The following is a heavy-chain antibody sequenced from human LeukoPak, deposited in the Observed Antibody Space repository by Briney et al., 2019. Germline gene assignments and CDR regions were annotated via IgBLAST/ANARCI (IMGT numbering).Heavy chain of an antibody. Sequence: GRSLRLSCAATGFTFSSYGMHLVRQALGNGLKPVAVISYDGSNKYYADSVKGRFTISRDNSKNTLYLQMNSLRAEDTAVYYCANLQLWYHDAFDIWGQGTMVTVSS. D-gene: IGHD5-18*01. V-gene: IGHV3-30*18. CDR2: ISYDGSNK. J-gene: IGHJ3*02. CDR1: GFTFSSYG. CDR3: ANLQLWYHDAFDI.